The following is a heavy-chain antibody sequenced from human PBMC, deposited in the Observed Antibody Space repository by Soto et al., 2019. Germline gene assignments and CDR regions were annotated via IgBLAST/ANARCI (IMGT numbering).Heavy chain of an antibody. V-gene: IGHV4-39*01. CDR2: IYYSGST. Sequence: PSETLSLTCTVSGGSISSNSYYWGWIRQPPGKGLEWIGSIYYSGSTYYNPSLKSRVTISVDTSKNQFSLKLSSVTAADTVVFYCARQRGYCSGGSCPCDYWGQGTLVTVSS. D-gene: IGHD2-15*01. J-gene: IGHJ4*02. CDR3: ARQRGYCSGGSCPCDY. CDR1: GGSISSNSYY.